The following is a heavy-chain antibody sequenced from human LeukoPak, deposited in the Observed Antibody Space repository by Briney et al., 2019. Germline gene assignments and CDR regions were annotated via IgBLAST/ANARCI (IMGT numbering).Heavy chain of an antibody. Sequence: SETLSLTCTVSGGSISSSSYYWGWIRQPPGKGLEWIGGIYYSGSTYYNPSLKSRVTISVDTSKNQFSLKLSSVTAADTAVYYCARRLATMPIGYWGQGTLVTVSS. V-gene: IGHV4-39*01. CDR1: GGSISSSSYY. D-gene: IGHD5-12*01. CDR2: IYYSGST. CDR3: ARRLATMPIGY. J-gene: IGHJ4*02.